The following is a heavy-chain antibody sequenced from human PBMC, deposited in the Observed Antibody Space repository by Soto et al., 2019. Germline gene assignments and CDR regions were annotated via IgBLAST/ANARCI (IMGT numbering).Heavy chain of an antibody. D-gene: IGHD4-17*01. J-gene: IGHJ6*02. CDR3: ARGTTVTTYYYYGMDV. CDR1: GGSISSYY. V-gene: IGHV4-59*01. Sequence: QVQLQESGPGLVKPSETLSLTCTVSGGSISSYYWSWIRLPPGKGLEWIGYIYYSGSTYYNHSLKSRVTISVDTSKIQFSLKLSSETAADTAVYYCARGTTVTTYYYYGMDVWGQGTTVTVSS. CDR2: IYYSGST.